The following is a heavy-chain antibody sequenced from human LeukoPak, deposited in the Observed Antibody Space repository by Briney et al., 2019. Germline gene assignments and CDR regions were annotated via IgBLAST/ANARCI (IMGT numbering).Heavy chain of an antibody. Sequence: GGSLRLSCAASGFTFSSYSMNWVRQAPGKGLEWVSSISSSSSYIYYADSVKGRFTISRDNAKNTLYLQMNSLRAEDTAVYYCAKDGEYYDSSGYTDYWGQGTLVTVSS. CDR2: ISSSSSYI. CDR1: GFTFSSYS. V-gene: IGHV3-21*01. CDR3: AKDGEYYDSSGYTDY. D-gene: IGHD3-22*01. J-gene: IGHJ4*02.